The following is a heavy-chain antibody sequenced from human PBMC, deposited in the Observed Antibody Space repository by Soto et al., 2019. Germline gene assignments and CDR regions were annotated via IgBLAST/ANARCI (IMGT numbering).Heavy chain of an antibody. CDR3: ARGGTEHSSSHKYGFDV. D-gene: IGHD6-6*01. CDR2: VYYRGGA. Sequence: ASETLSLTCTVSGGSISTGTYNWTWIRQLPGKGLEWIGNVYYRGGAYYNPSLQSRVTISLDTSKTQFSMKLKSVNAADTAVYYCARGGTEHSSSHKYGFDVWGQGTTVTVSS. J-gene: IGHJ6*02. V-gene: IGHV4-31*03. CDR1: GGSISTGTYN.